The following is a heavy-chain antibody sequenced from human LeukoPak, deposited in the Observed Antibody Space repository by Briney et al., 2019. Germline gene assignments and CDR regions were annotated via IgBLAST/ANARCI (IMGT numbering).Heavy chain of an antibody. Sequence: GGSLRLSCAASGFTFDDYAMHWVRQAPGKGLEWVSAISGGASNTYYADSVKGRFTISRDNSRNTLYPQMNSLRAEDTAVYYCAKQPPGGYYYESSGYYQYFQHWGQGTLVTVSS. CDR2: ISGGASNT. CDR1: GFTFDDYA. J-gene: IGHJ1*01. CDR3: AKQPPGGYYYESSGYYQYFQH. V-gene: IGHV3-23*01. D-gene: IGHD3-22*01.